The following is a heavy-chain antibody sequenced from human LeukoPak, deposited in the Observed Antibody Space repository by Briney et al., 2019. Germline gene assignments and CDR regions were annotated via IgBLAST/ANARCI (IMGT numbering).Heavy chain of an antibody. CDR2: IYYSGST. D-gene: IGHD2-2*01. J-gene: IGHJ4*02. Sequence: SETLSLTCTVSGGSISSSSYYWGWIRQPPGKGLEGIGSIYYSGSTYYNPSLKSRVTISVDTSKNQFSLKLSSVTAADTAVYYCARQKSRTRGRFDYWGQGTLVTVS. CDR3: ARQKSRTRGRFDY. CDR1: GGSISSSSYY. V-gene: IGHV4-39*01.